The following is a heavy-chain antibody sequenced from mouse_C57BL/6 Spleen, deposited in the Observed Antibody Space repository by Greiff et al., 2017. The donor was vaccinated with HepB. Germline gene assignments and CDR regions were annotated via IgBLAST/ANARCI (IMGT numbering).Heavy chain of an antibody. CDR3: ARNGYDYDEAWFAY. J-gene: IGHJ3*01. D-gene: IGHD2-4*01. CDR2: INPSTGGT. V-gene: IGHV1-42*01. Sequence: VQLQQSGPELVKPGASVKISCKASGYSFTGYYMNWVKQSPEKSLEWIGEINPSTGGTTYNQKFKAKATLTVDKSSSTAYMQLKSLTSEDSAVYYCARNGYDYDEAWFAYWGQGTLVTVSA. CDR1: GYSFTGYY.